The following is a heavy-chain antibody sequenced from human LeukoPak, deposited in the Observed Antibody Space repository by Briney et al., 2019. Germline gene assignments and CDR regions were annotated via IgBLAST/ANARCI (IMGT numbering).Heavy chain of an antibody. CDR1: GFTFSDYY. J-gene: IGHJ6*02. Sequence: AGGSLRLSCAASGFTFSDYYMSWIRQAPGXGLEWVSYISSSSSYTNYADSVKGRFTISRDNAKNSLYLQMNSLRAEDTAVYYCARDMVVAARGGMDVWGQGTTVTVSS. CDR2: ISSSSSYT. D-gene: IGHD2-15*01. V-gene: IGHV3-11*06. CDR3: ARDMVVAARGGMDV.